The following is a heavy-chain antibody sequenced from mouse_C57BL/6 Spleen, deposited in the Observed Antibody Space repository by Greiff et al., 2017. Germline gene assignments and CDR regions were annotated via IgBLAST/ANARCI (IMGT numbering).Heavy chain of an antibody. V-gene: IGHV1-61*01. D-gene: IGHD2-2*01. CDR2: IYPSDSET. Sequence: VQLQQPGAELVRPGSSVKLSCKASGYTFTSYWMDWVKQRPGQGLEWIGNIYPSDSETHYNQKFKDKATLTVDKSSSTAYMQLSSLTSEDSAVYYCARGDYGYERYYAMDYWGQGTSVTVSS. CDR3: ARGDYGYERYYAMDY. J-gene: IGHJ4*01. CDR1: GYTFTSYW.